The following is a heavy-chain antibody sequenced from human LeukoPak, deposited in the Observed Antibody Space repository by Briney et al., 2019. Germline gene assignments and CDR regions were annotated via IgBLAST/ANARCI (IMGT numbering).Heavy chain of an antibody. D-gene: IGHD3-22*01. V-gene: IGHV3-30*04. CDR1: GFTFSTYA. J-gene: IGHJ5*02. CDR3: ARGYYYDSSGPFDP. CDR2: ISYDGSRK. Sequence: GRSLRLSCAASGFTFSTYAMHWVRRAPRRGLQGVAAISYDGSRKHYADSVKGRFTISGDNSKNTLYLQMNSLRAEDTAVYYCARGYYYDSSGPFDPWGQGTLVTVSS.